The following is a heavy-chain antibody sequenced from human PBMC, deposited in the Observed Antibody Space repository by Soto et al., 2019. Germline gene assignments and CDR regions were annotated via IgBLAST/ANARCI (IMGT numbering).Heavy chain of an antibody. V-gene: IGHV3-21*01. D-gene: IGHD5-18*01. J-gene: IGHJ4*02. CDR3: ARDQPGYSYGYGLGY. CDR1: GFTFSSYS. CDR2: ISSSSSYI. Sequence: EVQLVESGGGLVKPGGSLRLSCAASGFTFSSYSMNWVRQAPGKGLEWVSSISSSSSYIYYADSVKGRFTISRDNAKNSLYLQMNSLRAEDMAVYYCARDQPGYSYGYGLGYWGQGTLVIVSS.